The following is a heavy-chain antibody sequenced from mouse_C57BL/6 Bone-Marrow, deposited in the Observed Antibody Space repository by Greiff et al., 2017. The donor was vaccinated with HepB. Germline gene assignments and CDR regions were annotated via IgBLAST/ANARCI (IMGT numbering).Heavy chain of an antibody. Sequence: HLVESGGDLVKPGGSLKLSCAASGFTFSSYGMSWVRQTPDKRLEWVATISSGGSYTYYPDSVKGRFTISRDNAKNTLYLQMSSLKSEDTAMYYCARHSYYGSPWYFDVWGTGTTVTVSS. CDR2: ISSGGSYT. CDR1: GFTFSSYG. D-gene: IGHD1-1*01. J-gene: IGHJ1*03. CDR3: ARHSYYGSPWYFDV. V-gene: IGHV5-6*01.